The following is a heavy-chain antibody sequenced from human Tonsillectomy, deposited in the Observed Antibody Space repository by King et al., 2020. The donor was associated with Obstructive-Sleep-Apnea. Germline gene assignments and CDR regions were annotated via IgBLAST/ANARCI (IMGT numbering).Heavy chain of an antibody. Sequence: VQLVESGGGLVQPGGSLRLSCAASGFTVSSNYVSWVRQAPGKGLEWISIIYSDDNTYYADSVKGRCTTSRDTSKNTLYLQMGSLRAEDTAVYYCARSPSSSWFKDHLYFDLWGRGTLVTVST. J-gene: IGHJ2*01. CDR2: IYSDDNT. V-gene: IGHV3-66*01. CDR1: GFTVSSNY. D-gene: IGHD6-13*01. CDR3: ARSPSSSWFKDHLYFDL.